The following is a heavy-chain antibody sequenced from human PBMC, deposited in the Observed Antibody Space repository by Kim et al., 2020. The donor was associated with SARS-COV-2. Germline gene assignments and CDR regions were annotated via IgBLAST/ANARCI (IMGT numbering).Heavy chain of an antibody. CDR2: INHSGST. V-gene: IGHV4-34*01. J-gene: IGHJ5*02. CDR1: GGSFSGYY. Sequence: SETLSLTCAVYGGSFSGYYWSWIRQPPGKGLEWIGEINHSGSTNYNPSLKSRVTISVDTSKNQFSLKLSSVTAADTAVYYCARGQLWFRFRWFDPWGQGTLVTVSS. D-gene: IGHD5-18*01. CDR3: ARGQLWFRFRWFDP.